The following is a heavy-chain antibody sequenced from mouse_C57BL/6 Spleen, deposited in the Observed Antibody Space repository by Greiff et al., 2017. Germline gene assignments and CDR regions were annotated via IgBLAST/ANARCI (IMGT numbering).Heavy chain of an antibody. D-gene: IGHD1-1*01. CDR1: GYAFSSSW. Sequence: QVQLKQSGPELVKPGASVKISCKASGYAFSSSWMNWVKQRPGKGLEWIGRIYPGDGDTNYNGKFKGKATLTADKSSSTAYMPLSSLTSEDSAVYFCAHITTVVARNWYFCVWGTGTTVTVSS. V-gene: IGHV1-82*01. J-gene: IGHJ1*03. CDR3: AHITTVVARNWYFCV. CDR2: IYPGDGDT.